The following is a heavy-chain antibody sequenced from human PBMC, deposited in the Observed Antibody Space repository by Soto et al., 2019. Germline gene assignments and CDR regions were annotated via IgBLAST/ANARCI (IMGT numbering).Heavy chain of an antibody. CDR3: ARSAFGVAQGIGRAFDV. D-gene: IGHD3-16*01. CDR2: INPNAGDS. J-gene: IGHJ3*01. V-gene: IGHV1-2*04. CDR1: GYTFTAFY. Sequence: QVQLVQSGAEVKKPGTSVKVSCKTSGYTFTAFYIHWVRQAPGQGLEWLGWINPNAGDSKSPQRFQGSVTLTRETSTNTAYLELTGLAPADAAVYFCARSAFGVAQGIGRAFDVWGPGTIVDVS.